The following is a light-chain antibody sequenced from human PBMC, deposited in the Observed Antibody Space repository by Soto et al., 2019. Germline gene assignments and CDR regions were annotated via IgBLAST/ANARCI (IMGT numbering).Light chain of an antibody. J-gene: IGKJ1*01. Sequence: DIQVTQSPSSLSASVGDSVTITCRASQGISNSLAWYEQKPGKVPKLLIYAASTLQSGVASRFFGSKSGTDFALTISSLQLEDVATYYCQNYDSAARTFGQGTEVEIK. CDR2: AAS. CDR1: QGISNS. V-gene: IGKV1-27*01. CDR3: QNYDSAART.